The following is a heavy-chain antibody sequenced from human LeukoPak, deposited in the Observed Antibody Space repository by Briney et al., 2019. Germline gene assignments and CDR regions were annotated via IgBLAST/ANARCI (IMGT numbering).Heavy chain of an antibody. D-gene: IGHD5-18*01. CDR2: ISSSSSYI. J-gene: IGHJ6*02. CDR1: GFTFSSYS. V-gene: IGHV3-21*01. CDR3: AREQDTAMANYYYYYGMDV. Sequence: GGSLRLSCAASGFTFSSYSMNWVRQAPRKGLEWVSSISSSSSYIYYADSMKGRFTISRDNAKNSLYLQMNSLRAEDTAVYYCAREQDTAMANYYYYYGMDVWGQGTTVTVSS.